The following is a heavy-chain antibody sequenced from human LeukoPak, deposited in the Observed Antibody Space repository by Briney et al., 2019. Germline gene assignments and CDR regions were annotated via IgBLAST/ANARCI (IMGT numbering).Heavy chain of an antibody. CDR1: GFTFSDYY. CDR2: ISSSGSTI. D-gene: IGHD5-18*01. CDR3: ATSGYSVNFDY. J-gene: IGHJ4*02. Sequence: GGSLRLSCAASGFTFSDYYMSWIRQAPGKGLEWVSYISSSGSTIYYADSVKGRFTISRDNAKNSLYLQTNSLRAEDTAVYYCATSGYSVNFDYWGQGTLVTVSS. V-gene: IGHV3-11*04.